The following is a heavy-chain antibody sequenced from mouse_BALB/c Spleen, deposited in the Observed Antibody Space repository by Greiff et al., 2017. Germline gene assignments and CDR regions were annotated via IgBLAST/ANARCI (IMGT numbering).Heavy chain of an antibody. V-gene: IGHV5-6-5*01. J-gene: IGHJ4*01. CDR2: ISSGGST. CDR3: ARGRDDGYYVRAMDY. Sequence: EVKLVESGGGLVKPGGSLKLSCAASGFTFSSYAMSWVRQTPEKRLEWVASISSGGSTYYPDSVKGRFTISRDNARNILYLQMSSLRSEDTAMYYCARGRDDGYYVRAMDYWGQGTSVTVSS. D-gene: IGHD2-3*01. CDR1: GFTFSSYA.